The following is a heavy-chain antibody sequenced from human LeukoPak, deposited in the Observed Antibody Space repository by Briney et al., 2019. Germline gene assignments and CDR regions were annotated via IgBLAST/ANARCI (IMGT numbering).Heavy chain of an antibody. CDR3: ARDLGETSGTDY. CDR1: GGSISSSSYY. CDR2: IYHSGST. V-gene: IGHV4-39*07. Sequence: PSETLSLTCTVSGGSISSSSYYWGWIRQPPGKGLEWIGEIYHSGSTYYNPSLKSRVTISVDTSKNQFSLKLSSVTAADTAVYYCARDLGETSGTDYWGQGTLVTVSS. J-gene: IGHJ4*02. D-gene: IGHD6-6*01.